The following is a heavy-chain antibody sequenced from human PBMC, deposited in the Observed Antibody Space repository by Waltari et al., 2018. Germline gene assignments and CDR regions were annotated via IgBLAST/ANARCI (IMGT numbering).Heavy chain of an antibody. CDR1: GFSFSSFW. J-gene: IGHJ4*02. CDR3: ASNSRG. CDR2: INNDGSGA. V-gene: IGHV3-7*01. D-gene: IGHD3-22*01. Sequence: EVQLVQSGGGLAQPGGSLRLSCVVSGFSFSSFWMSWVRQAPGKGLEWVANINNDGSGANYLDSVKGRFIISRDNAKNSLSLQMSSLRVEDTAVYYCASNSRGWGQGTLVTVSP.